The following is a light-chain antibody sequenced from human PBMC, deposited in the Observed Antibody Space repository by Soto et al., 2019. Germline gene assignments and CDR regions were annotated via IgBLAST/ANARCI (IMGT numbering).Light chain of an antibody. CDR3: SSYTRRNTLA. Sequence: QSALTQPASVSGSPGQSITISCTGTRSDVGGYNFVSWYQQHPGKAPKLIIYEVTDRPSGVSNRFSGSKSGSTASLTISGPQAEDEADYYCSSYTRRNTLAFGGGTKLTVL. V-gene: IGLV2-14*01. CDR1: RSDVGGYNF. J-gene: IGLJ2*01. CDR2: EVT.